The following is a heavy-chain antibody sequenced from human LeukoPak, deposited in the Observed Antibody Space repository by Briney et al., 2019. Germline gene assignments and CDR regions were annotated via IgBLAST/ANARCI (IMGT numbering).Heavy chain of an antibody. CDR2: ISSSSSYI. V-gene: IGHV3-21*01. CDR3: ARDPGGSSGYYYP. Sequence: GGSLRLSCAASGFTFSSYSMNWVRQAPGKGLEWVSSISSSSSYIYYADSVKGRFTISRDNAKNSLYLQMNSPRAEDTAVYYCARDPGGSSGYYYPWGQGTLVTVSS. CDR1: GFTFSSYS. J-gene: IGHJ5*02. D-gene: IGHD3-22*01.